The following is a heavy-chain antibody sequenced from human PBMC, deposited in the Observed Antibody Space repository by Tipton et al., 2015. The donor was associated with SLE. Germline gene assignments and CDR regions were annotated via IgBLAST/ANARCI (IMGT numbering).Heavy chain of an antibody. CDR2: ISDGGGT. Sequence: TLSLTCSVSGGSISSNYWIWIRQPPGKGLEWIGYISDGGGTNYNPSLKSRVTISIDPAKNQFSLKLTSVNAADTAVYYCARGMVTWRGAIIGVDVWGQGTTVNVSS. CDR1: GGSISSNY. J-gene: IGHJ6*02. D-gene: IGHD2-21*02. CDR3: ARGMVTWRGAIIGVDV. V-gene: IGHV4-59*08.